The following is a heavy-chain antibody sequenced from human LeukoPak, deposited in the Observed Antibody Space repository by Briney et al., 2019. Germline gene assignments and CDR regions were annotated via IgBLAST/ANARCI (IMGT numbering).Heavy chain of an antibody. J-gene: IGHJ6*03. D-gene: IGHD4-11*01. CDR1: GGSISSYY. V-gene: IGHV4-59*01. CDR3: ARRNDYNYYYYYMDV. Sequence: SETLSLTCTVSGGSISSYYWSWIRQPPGKGLEWIGYIYYSGSTNYNPSLKSRVTISVDTSKNQFSLKLSSVTAADTAVYYCARRNDYNYYYYYMDVWGKGTTVTVSS. CDR2: IYYSGST.